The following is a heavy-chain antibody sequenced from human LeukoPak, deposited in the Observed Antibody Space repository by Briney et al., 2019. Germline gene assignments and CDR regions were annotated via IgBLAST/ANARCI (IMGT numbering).Heavy chain of an antibody. CDR3: ARGGYSRPDY. V-gene: IGHV3-48*01. CDR1: GFTFTNYG. J-gene: IGHJ4*02. Sequence: PGGSLRLSCAASGFTFTNYGMNSVCQAPGKGLEWVSYISSGSRTINYADSVKGRFTVSIDKAKNSLYLQMNSLRAEDTAVYYCARGGYSRPDYWGQGTLVTVSS. D-gene: IGHD4-11*01. CDR2: ISSGSRTI.